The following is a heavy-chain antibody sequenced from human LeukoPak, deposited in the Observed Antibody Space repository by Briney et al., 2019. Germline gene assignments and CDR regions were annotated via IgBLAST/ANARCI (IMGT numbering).Heavy chain of an antibody. J-gene: IGHJ4*02. Sequence: SETLSLTCTGSGGSISSSSYYWGWIRQPPGKGLEWIGSIYYSGSTYYNPSLKSRVTISVDTSKNQFSLKLSSVTAADTAVYYCVASSWLTGTFGYWGQGTLVTVSS. CDR1: GGSISSSSYY. D-gene: IGHD6-13*01. CDR2: IYYSGST. CDR3: VASSWLTGTFGY. V-gene: IGHV4-39*01.